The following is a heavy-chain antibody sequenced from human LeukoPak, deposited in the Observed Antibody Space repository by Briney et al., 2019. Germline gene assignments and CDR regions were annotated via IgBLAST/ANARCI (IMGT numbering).Heavy chain of an antibody. CDR3: ARGGSNYYDSSGLLDY. D-gene: IGHD3-22*01. CDR1: GYTFTSYD. V-gene: IGHV1-46*01. J-gene: IGHJ4*02. Sequence: ASVKVSCKASGYTFTSYDMHWVRQAAGQGRGWMGLINPSGGSTSYAQKFQGRVPMTRDTSTSTVYMELSSLRSEDTAVYYCARGGSNYYDSSGLLDYWGQRTLVTVSS. CDR2: INPSGGST.